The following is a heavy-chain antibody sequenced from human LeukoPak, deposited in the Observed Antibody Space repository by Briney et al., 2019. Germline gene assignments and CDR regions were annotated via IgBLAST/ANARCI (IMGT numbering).Heavy chain of an antibody. V-gene: IGHV3-21*01. D-gene: IGHD2-2*01. Sequence: GGSLRLSCAASGFTFSTYTVHWVRQAPGKGLEWISTIGTTDDYIYYADSVKGRFTISRDNAKNSLYLQMNSLRAEDTAIYYCAREGIVVAPAGLDLDLWGQGTLVTVSS. CDR3: AREGIVVAPAGLDLDL. CDR2: IGTTDDYI. J-gene: IGHJ5*02. CDR1: GFTFSTYT.